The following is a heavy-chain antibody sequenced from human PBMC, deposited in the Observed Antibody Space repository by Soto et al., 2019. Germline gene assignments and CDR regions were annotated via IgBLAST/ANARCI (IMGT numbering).Heavy chain of an antibody. CDR2: INGDGSGT. J-gene: IGHJ4*02. D-gene: IGHD3-10*01. V-gene: IGHV3-74*01. CDR3: ARGIFGSGTDNDY. CDR1: GFTFTGSW. Sequence: EVQLVESGGGLVQPGGSLRLSCAASGFTFTGSWMHWVRQAPGKGLVWVSRINGDGSGTSYADFVKGRFIISRDDAKNTLFLQMNGLRAEDTAVYYCARGIFGSGTDNDYGGQGTLVTVSS.